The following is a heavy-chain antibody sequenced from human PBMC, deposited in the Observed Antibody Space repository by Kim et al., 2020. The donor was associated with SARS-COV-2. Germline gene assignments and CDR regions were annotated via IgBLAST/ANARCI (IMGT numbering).Heavy chain of an antibody. CDR2: GST. V-gene: IGHV4-34*01. CDR3: ARSLTTFDY. J-gene: IGHJ4*02. D-gene: IGHD4-17*01. Sequence: GSTNYNPSLKSRVTISVDTSKNQFSLKLSSVTAADTAVYYCARSLTTFDYWGQGTLVTVSS.